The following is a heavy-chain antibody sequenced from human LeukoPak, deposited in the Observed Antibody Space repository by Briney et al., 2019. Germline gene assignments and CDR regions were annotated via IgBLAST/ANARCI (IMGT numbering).Heavy chain of an antibody. D-gene: IGHD6-13*01. Sequence: GGSLRLSCAASGFTFNDYYMSWVRQAPGKGLEWVSVIYSGGSTYYADSVKGRFTISRDNSKNTLYLQMNSLRAEDTAVYYCATQSSSWSNFDYWGQGTLVTVSS. CDR1: GFTFNDYY. CDR3: ATQSSSWSNFDY. J-gene: IGHJ4*02. CDR2: IYSGGST. V-gene: IGHV3-53*01.